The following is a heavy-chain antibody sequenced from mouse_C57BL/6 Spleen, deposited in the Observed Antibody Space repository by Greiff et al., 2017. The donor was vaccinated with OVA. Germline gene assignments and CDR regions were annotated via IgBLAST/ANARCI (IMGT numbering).Heavy chain of an antibody. Sequence: EVQLQESGPGMVKPSQSLSLTCTVTGYSITSGYDWHWIRHFPGNKLEWMGYISYSGSTNYNPSLKSRISITHDTSKNHFFLKLNSVTTEDTATYYCARGDYDERFAYWGQGTLVTVSA. CDR3: ARGDYDERFAY. D-gene: IGHD2-4*01. CDR2: ISYSGST. J-gene: IGHJ3*01. CDR1: GYSITSGYD. V-gene: IGHV3-1*01.